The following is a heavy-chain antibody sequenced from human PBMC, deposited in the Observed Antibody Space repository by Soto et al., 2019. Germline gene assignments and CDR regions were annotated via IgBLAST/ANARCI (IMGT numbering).Heavy chain of an antibody. CDR3: RGLLNYYYYGMDV. D-gene: IGHD2-15*01. V-gene: IGHV3-49*03. J-gene: IGHJ6*02. CDR2: IRSKAYGGTT. Sequence: GGSLRLSCTASGFTFGDYAMSWFRQAPGKGLEWVGFIRSKAYGGTTEYAASVKGRFTISRDDSKSIAYLQMNSLKTEDTAVYYCRGLLNYYYYGMDVWGQGTTVTVSS. CDR1: GFTFGDYA.